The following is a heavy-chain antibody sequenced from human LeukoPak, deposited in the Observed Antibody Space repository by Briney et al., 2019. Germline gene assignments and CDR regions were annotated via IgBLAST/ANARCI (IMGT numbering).Heavy chain of an antibody. CDR1: GYSFSSYW. J-gene: IGHJ4*02. CDR3: ATWGRRDGLDY. Sequence: GESLKISCKGSGYSFSSYWIGWVRQMPGKGLEWMGIIYPGDSDTRYGPSFEGQVTISADKSFSTAYLQWSSLKASDTAMYYCATWGRRDGLDYWGQGTLVTVSS. CDR2: IYPGDSDT. V-gene: IGHV5-51*01. D-gene: IGHD5-24*01.